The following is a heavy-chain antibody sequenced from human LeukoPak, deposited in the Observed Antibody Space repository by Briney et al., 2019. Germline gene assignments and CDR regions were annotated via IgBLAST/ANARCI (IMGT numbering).Heavy chain of an antibody. CDR2: INPSGGST. V-gene: IGHV1-46*01. J-gene: IGHJ6*02. Sequence: ASVKVSCKASGGTFSSYAISWVRQAPGQGLEWMGIINPSGGSTSYAQKFQGRVTMTRDTPTSTVYMELSSLRSKDTAVYYRARGGAQQLVPENYGMDVWGQGTTVTVSS. CDR1: GGTFSSYA. D-gene: IGHD6-13*01. CDR3: ARGGAQQLVPENYGMDV.